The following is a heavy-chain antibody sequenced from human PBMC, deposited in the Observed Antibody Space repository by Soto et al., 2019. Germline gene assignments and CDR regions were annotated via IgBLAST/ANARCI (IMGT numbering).Heavy chain of an antibody. V-gene: IGHV6-1*01. CDR3: AETISPRCYYWEV. Sequence: SQTLSLTCAISGDSVSSNSAAWNWIRQSPSRGLEWLGRTYYRSRWYNDYAVSVKSRITVNPDTSKNQFSLHLNSVTPEDTAVFSCAETISPRCYYWEVWEKGPPVTVPS. CDR1: GDSVSSNSAA. CDR2: TYYRSRWYN. J-gene: IGHJ6*03. D-gene: IGHD1-7*01.